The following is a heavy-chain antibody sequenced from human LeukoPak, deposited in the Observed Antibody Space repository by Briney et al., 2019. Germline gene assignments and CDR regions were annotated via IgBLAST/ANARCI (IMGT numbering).Heavy chain of an antibody. J-gene: IGHJ4*02. D-gene: IGHD2-21*01. V-gene: IGHV3-23*01. CDR1: GFTFGNYA. Sequence: GGSLRLSCAASGFTFGNYAMTWVRQAPGKGLEWVSSIGGAGDEISYADSVKGRFTISRDNSKNAPYLQMNSLRAEDTAVYYCAKDEGGDIVVVIAILGYWGQGTLVTVSS. CDR3: AKDEGGDIVVVIAILGY. CDR2: IGGAGDEI.